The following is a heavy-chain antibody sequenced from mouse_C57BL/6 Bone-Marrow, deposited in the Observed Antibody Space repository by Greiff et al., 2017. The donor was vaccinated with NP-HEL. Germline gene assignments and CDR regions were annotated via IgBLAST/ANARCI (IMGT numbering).Heavy chain of an antibody. V-gene: IGHV5-12*01. D-gene: IGHD1-1*01. CDR1: GFTFSDYY. CDR3: ARPTDGRYFDV. CDR2: ISNGGGST. Sequence: EVKLVESGGGLVQPGGSLKLSCAASGFTFSDYYMYWVRQTPEKRLEWVAYISNGGGSTYYPDTVKGRVTISRDNAKNTLYLQMSRLKSEDTAMYYCARPTDGRYFDVWGTGTTVTVSS. J-gene: IGHJ1*03.